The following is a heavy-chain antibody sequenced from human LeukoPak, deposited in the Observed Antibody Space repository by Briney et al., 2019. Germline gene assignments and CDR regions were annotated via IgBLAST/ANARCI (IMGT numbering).Heavy chain of an antibody. Sequence: PSETLSLTCTVSGGSISSTNYYWAWIRQPPRKGLEWIGSIYFDGTTYYNPSLKSRVTISVDTSKNQFSLRLSSVTAADTAVSYCARVKTDSLGNPYYFDYWGQGTLVTVSS. CDR1: GGSISSTNYY. V-gene: IGHV4-39*07. CDR3: ARVKTDSLGNPYYFDY. J-gene: IGHJ4*02. D-gene: IGHD1-1*01. CDR2: IYFDGTT.